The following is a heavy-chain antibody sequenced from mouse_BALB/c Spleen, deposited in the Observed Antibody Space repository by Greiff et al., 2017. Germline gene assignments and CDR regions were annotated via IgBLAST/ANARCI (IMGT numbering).Heavy chain of an antibody. J-gene: IGHJ1*01. D-gene: IGHD2-2*01. CDR2: IYPGDGDT. Sequence: VQLQQSGAELVRPGSSVKISCKASGYAFSSYWMNWVKQRPGQGLEWIGQIYPGDGDTNYNGKFKGKATLTADKSSSTAYMQLSSLTSEDSAVYFCARYGYDPYWYFDVWGAGTTVTVSS. V-gene: IGHV1-80*01. CDR1: GYAFSSYW. CDR3: ARYGYDPYWYFDV.